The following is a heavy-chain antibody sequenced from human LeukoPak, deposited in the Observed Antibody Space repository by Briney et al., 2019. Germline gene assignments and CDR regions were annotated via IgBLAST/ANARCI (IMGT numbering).Heavy chain of an antibody. Sequence: PGGSLRLSCAASGFTFSGYAMSWVRLAPGEGLEWVSAITAGGDSTYYAESVKGRFTISRDNLKNMEFLQMSTLRAEDTAIYYCAKSHASIWNVYDYWGQGTLVTVSS. CDR1: GFTFSGYA. CDR3: AKSHASIWNVYDY. J-gene: IGHJ4*02. D-gene: IGHD6-13*01. CDR2: ITAGGDST. V-gene: IGHV3-23*01.